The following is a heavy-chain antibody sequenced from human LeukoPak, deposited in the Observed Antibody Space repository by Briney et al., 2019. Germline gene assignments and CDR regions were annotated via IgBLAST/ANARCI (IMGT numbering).Heavy chain of an antibody. CDR1: GGSFSGYY. V-gene: IGHV4-59*01. D-gene: IGHD3-10*01. CDR3: AREPLLDYYGSGSYYKGFDY. CDR2: IYYSGST. Sequence: PSETLSLTCAVYGGSFSGYYWSWIRQPPGKGLEWIGYIYYSGSTNYNPSLKSRVTISVDTSKNQFSLKLSSVTAADTAVYYCAREPLLDYYGSGSYYKGFDYWGQGTLVTVSS. J-gene: IGHJ4*02.